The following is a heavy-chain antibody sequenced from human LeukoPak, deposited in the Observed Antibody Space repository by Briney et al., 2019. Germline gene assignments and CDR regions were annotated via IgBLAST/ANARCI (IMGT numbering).Heavy chain of an antibody. Sequence: GASVKVSCKASGYTFTGYYMHWVRQAPGQGLEWMGWINPNSGNTGYAQKFQGRVTITRNTSISTAYMELSSLRSEDTAVYYCARLVRVVVAATPRRYYYYMDVWGKGTTVTVSS. V-gene: IGHV1-8*03. D-gene: IGHD2-15*01. CDR2: INPNSGNT. CDR3: ARLVRVVVAATPRRYYYYMDV. CDR1: GYTFTGYY. J-gene: IGHJ6*03.